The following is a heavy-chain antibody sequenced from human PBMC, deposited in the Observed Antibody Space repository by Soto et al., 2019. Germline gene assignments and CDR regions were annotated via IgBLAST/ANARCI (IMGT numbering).Heavy chain of an antibody. CDR3: ARGFSDYVWGSYRHDAFDI. D-gene: IGHD3-16*02. CDR1: GGSISSGGYY. V-gene: IGHV4-31*03. J-gene: IGHJ3*02. CDR2: IYYSGST. Sequence: SETLSLTCTVSGGSISSGGYYWSWIRQRPGKGLEWIGYIYYSGSTYYNPSLKSRVTISVDTSKNQFSLKLSSVTAADTAVYYCARGFSDYVWGSYRHDAFDIWGQGTMVTV.